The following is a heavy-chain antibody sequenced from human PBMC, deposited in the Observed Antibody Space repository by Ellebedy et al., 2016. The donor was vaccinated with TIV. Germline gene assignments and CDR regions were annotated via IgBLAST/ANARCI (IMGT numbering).Heavy chain of an antibody. D-gene: IGHD2-2*01. CDR3: ASFDIVVVPAALDY. CDR2: IKQDGSEK. CDR1: GFTFSSYW. V-gene: IGHV3-7*02. J-gene: IGHJ4*02. Sequence: GGSLRLXCAASGFTFSSYWMSWVRQAPGKGLEWVANIKQDGSEKYYVDSVKGRFTISRDNAKNSLYLQMNSLRAEDTAVYYCASFDIVVVPAALDYWGQGTLVTVSS.